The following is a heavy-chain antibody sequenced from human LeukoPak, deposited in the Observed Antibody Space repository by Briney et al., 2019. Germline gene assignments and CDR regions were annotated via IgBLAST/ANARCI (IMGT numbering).Heavy chain of an antibody. Sequence: GGSLRLSCAASGFTVSSNYMSWVRQAPGKGLEWVSAISNTGGSTYYADSVKGGFTISRDKSKNTLSLQMNSLRAEDTAVYYCAQQVGYCSSGSCYFTYWGQGTLVTVSS. D-gene: IGHD2-15*01. CDR3: AQQVGYCSSGSCYFTY. CDR2: ISNTGGST. CDR1: GFTVSSNY. V-gene: IGHV3-23*01. J-gene: IGHJ1*01.